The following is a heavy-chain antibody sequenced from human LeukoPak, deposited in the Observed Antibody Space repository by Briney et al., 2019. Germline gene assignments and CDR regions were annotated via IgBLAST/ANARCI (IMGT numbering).Heavy chain of an antibody. J-gene: IGHJ4*02. D-gene: IGHD3-22*01. CDR2: FSGSGGST. CDR1: GFTFSSYA. V-gene: IGHV3-23*01. CDR3: ANSPNYYDSSGYYHYFDY. Sequence: SGGSLRLSCAASGFTFSSYAMSWVRQAPGKGLEWVSAFSGSGGSTYYADSVKGRFTISRDNSKNTLYLQMNSLRAEDTAVYYCANSPNYYDSSGYYHYFDYWGQGTLVTVSS.